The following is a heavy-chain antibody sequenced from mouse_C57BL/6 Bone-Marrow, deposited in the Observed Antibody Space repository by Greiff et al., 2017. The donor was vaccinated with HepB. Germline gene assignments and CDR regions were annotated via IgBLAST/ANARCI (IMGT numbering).Heavy chain of an antibody. CDR1: GFNIKDDY. CDR2: IDPENGDT. D-gene: IGHD1-1*01. J-gene: IGHJ4*01. CDR3: TTGLLYYAMDY. V-gene: IGHV14-4*01. Sequence: SGAELVRPGASVKLSCTASGFNIKDDYMHWVKQRPEQGLECIGWIDPENGDTEYASKFQGKATITADTSSNTAYLQLSSLTSEDTAVYYCTTGLLYYAMDYWGQGTSVTVSS.